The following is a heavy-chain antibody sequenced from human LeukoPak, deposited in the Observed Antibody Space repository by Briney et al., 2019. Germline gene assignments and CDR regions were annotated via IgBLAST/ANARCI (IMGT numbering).Heavy chain of an antibody. CDR3: AGGKSGSDYGLDH. D-gene: IGHD5-12*01. V-gene: IGHV1-69*05. Sequence: ASVKVSCKASGGTFSSHAISWVRQAPGQGLEWVGGLIPVFGSTNYAEKFQGRVTITTDESTSTSYMELRSLKSDDTAVYYCAGGKSGSDYGLDHWGQGILVTVSS. CDR2: LIPVFGST. CDR1: GGTFSSHA. J-gene: IGHJ4*02.